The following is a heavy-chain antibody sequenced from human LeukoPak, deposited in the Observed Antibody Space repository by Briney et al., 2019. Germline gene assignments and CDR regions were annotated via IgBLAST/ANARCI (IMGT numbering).Heavy chain of an antibody. J-gene: IGHJ4*02. V-gene: IGHV3-21*01. CDR3: TRGAGTGWRFDS. CDR1: GFTFTSYG. D-gene: IGHD6-19*01. CDR2: ISRSSYI. Sequence: GGSLRLSCAASGFTFTSYGMTWVRQAPGKGLEWVSSISRSSYIYYADSVKGRFTISRDNAKNSLYLQMNSLRAEDTAVYYCTRGAGTGWRFDSWGQGTLLTVSS.